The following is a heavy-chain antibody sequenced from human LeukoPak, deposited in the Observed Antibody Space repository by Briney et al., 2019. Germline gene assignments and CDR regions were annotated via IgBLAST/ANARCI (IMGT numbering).Heavy chain of an antibody. CDR2: ISYDGSNK. J-gene: IGHJ4*02. Sequence: GGSLRLSCAASRFTFSSYVMSWARQAPGKGLEWVAVISYDGSNKYYADSVKGRFTISRDNSKNTLYLQMNSLRAEDTAVYYCAKGGYSYGSPFDYWGQGTLVTVSS. V-gene: IGHV3-30*18. D-gene: IGHD5-18*01. CDR3: AKGGYSYGSPFDY. CDR1: RFTFSSYV.